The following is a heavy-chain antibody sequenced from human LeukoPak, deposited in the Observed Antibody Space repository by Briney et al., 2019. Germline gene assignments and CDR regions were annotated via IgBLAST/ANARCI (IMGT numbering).Heavy chain of an antibody. V-gene: IGHV4-59*01. CDR1: GVSISSFY. Sequence: SETVSLKCSVYGVSISSFYWVWLRPPPGKGLVGSGYPYYSESTCYNPSLKSRVTISVDTSKNQFPLTLSSVTAADTAVYHCARERLNMVRGVIPKEAWGWFDPWGQGTLVTVSS. CDR2: PYYSEST. CDR3: ARERLNMVRGVIPKEAWGWFDP. J-gene: IGHJ5*02. D-gene: IGHD3-10*01.